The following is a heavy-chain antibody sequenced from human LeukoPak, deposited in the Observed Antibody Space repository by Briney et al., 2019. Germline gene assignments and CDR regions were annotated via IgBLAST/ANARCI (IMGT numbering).Heavy chain of an antibody. Sequence: GGSLGLSCATSGYTFNNYNMNWVRQAPGRALEWVSSITSSGTYIFYADSVKGRFTISRDDAKNLLYLDMNSLRAEDTAVYYCARGHTAVTRHFDFWGQGTLVTVSS. CDR3: ARGHTAVTRHFDF. CDR1: GYTFNNYN. V-gene: IGHV3-21*01. J-gene: IGHJ4*02. CDR2: ITSSGTYI. D-gene: IGHD4-17*01.